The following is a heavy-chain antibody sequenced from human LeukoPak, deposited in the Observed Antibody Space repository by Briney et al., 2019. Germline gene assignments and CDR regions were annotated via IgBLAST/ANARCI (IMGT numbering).Heavy chain of an antibody. Sequence: SETLSLTCAVYGGSFTGYYWSWIRQPPGKGLEWIGEISHRGSTNYNPSLKSRVTISVDTSKNQFSLKLSSVTAADTAVYYCARVGAVVVVGNRPSDAFDIWGQGTMVTVSS. CDR1: GGSFTGYY. D-gene: IGHD2-15*01. V-gene: IGHV4-34*01. J-gene: IGHJ3*02. CDR3: ARVGAVVVVGNRPSDAFDI. CDR2: ISHRGST.